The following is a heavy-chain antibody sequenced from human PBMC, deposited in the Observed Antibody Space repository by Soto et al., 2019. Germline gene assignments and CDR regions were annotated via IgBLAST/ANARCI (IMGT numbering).Heavy chain of an antibody. CDR3: AKEVSGSYYYYAMDV. CDR2: ISYDGSNK. Sequence: GGSLRLSCAASGFTFSSYGMHWVRQAPGKGLEWVAVISYDGSNKHYADSVKGRFTISRDNSKNTLYLQMNSLRAEDTAVYYCAKEVSGSYYYYAMDVWGQGTTVTVS. D-gene: IGHD1-26*01. CDR1: GFTFSSYG. V-gene: IGHV3-30*18. J-gene: IGHJ6*02.